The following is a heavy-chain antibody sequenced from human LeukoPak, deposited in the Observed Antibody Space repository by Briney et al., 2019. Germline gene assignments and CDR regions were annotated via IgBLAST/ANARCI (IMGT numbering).Heavy chain of an antibody. Sequence: SVKVSCNASGGAFSSYAISWVRQAPGQGLEWMGGIIPIFGTANYAQKFQGRVTITTDESTSTAYMELSSLRSEDTAVYYCAILPGYCSSTSCWRGFDYWGQGTLVTVSS. CDR3: AILPGYCSSTSCWRGFDY. CDR2: IIPIFGTA. CDR1: GGAFSSYA. J-gene: IGHJ4*02. D-gene: IGHD2-2*01. V-gene: IGHV1-69*05.